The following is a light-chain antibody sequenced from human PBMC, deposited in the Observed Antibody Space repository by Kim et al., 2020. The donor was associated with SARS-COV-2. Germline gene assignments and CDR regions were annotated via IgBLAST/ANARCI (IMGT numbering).Light chain of an antibody. J-gene: IGKJ2*02. V-gene: IGKV3-20*01. Sequence: LAPGERAPLSCWASQSVSSNYLAWYQQKPGQAPRLLIYDASSRATGIPDRFSGGGSGTDFTLTISRLEPEDFAVYYCQQYGSSPCTFGQGTKLEI. CDR1: QSVSSNY. CDR3: QQYGSSPCT. CDR2: DAS.